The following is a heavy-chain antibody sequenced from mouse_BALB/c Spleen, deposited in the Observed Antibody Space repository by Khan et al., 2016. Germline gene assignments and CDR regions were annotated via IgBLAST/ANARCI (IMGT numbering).Heavy chain of an antibody. CDR1: GDSITSGY. Sequence: EVQLQESGPSLVKPSQTLSLTCSVTGDSITSGYWNWIRKFPGNKLEYMGYISYSGSTYYNPTLKSRIPITRDTSKSQYYLQLNSVTTDDTATYYCASYYGHLFDYWGQGTALAVSS. CDR2: ISYSGST. J-gene: IGHJ2*01. D-gene: IGHD2-1*01. V-gene: IGHV3-8*02. CDR3: ASYYGHLFDY.